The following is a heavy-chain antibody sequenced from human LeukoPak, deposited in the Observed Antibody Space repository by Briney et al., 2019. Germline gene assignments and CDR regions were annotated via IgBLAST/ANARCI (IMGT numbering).Heavy chain of an antibody. CDR2: INPNSGGT. CDR1: GYTFTGYY. J-gene: IGHJ4*02. V-gene: IGHV1-2*02. D-gene: IGHD2-2*01. CDR3: AREGGYCSSTSCPRPFDY. Sequence: GASVKVSCKASGYTFTGYYMHWVRQAPGQGLEWMGWINPNSGGTNYAQKFQGRVTMTRDTSISTAYMELSRLRSDDTAVYYCAREGGYCSSTSCPRPFDYWGQGTLVTVSS.